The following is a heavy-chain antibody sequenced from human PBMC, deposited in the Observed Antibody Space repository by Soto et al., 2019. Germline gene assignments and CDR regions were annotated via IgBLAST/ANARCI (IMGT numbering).Heavy chain of an antibody. D-gene: IGHD3-16*02. CDR3: AREAGPSGSWGMDV. V-gene: IGHV3-33*01. CDR2: TWSDGSNK. CDR1: AFTFSNNA. J-gene: IGHJ6*02. Sequence: QEQLVESGGGVVQPGRSLRLSCAASAFTFSNNAMHWVRQAPGKGLDWVAVTWSDGSNKYYADSVKGRFTISRDNSKNILYLQMNSLRAEDTAVYYCAREAGPSGSWGMDVWGQGTTVTVSS.